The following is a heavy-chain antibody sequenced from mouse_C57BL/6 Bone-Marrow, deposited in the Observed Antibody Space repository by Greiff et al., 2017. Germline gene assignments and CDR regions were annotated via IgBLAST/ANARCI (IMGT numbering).Heavy chain of an antibody. CDR3: ARHHYGPFAY. V-gene: IGHV5-12*01. CDR2: ISNGGGST. CDR1: GFTFSYYY. J-gene: IGHJ3*01. D-gene: IGHD1-2*01. Sequence: EVQLVESGGGLVQPGGSLKLSCAASGFTFSYYYMYWVRQTPEKRLEWVAYISNGGGSTYYPDTVKGRFTISRDNAKNTLYLQMSRLKSEDTAMYYCARHHYGPFAYWGQGTLVTVSA.